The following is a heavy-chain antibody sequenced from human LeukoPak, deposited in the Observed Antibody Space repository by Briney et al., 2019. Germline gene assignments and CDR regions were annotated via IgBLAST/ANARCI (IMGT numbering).Heavy chain of an antibody. D-gene: IGHD2-15*01. CDR1: GGSISSSSYY. CDR2: IYYSGST. J-gene: IGHJ6*03. CDR3: ARPRIPNYYYYYYMDV. Sequence: RPSETLSLTCTVSGGSISSSSYYWGWIRQPPGKGLEWIGGIYYSGSTYYNPSLKSRVTISVDTSKNQFSLKQSSVTAADTAVYYCARPRIPNYYYYYYMDVWGKGTTVTVSS. V-gene: IGHV4-39*01.